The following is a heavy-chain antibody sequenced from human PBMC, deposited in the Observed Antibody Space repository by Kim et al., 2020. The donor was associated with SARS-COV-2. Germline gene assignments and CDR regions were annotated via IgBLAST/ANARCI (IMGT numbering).Heavy chain of an antibody. D-gene: IGHD2-21*02. Sequence: KSRVTISVDTSKNQFSLKLSSVTAADTAVYYCATCRYYGGNSPYYYGMDVWGQGTTVTVSS. V-gene: IGHV4-39*01. CDR3: ATCRYYGGNSPYYYGMDV. J-gene: IGHJ6*02.